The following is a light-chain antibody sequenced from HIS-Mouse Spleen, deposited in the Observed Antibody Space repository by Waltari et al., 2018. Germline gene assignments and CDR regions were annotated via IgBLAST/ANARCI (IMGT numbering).Light chain of an antibody. CDR1: SSNIGSNT. Sequence: QSVLTQPPSASSHPGQRVTTSCSGSSSNIGSNTVNWYQQLPGTAPKLLIYSNNQRPSGVPDRFSGSKSGTSASLAISGLQSEDEADYYCAAWDDSLNGYVFGTGTKVTVL. J-gene: IGLJ1*01. CDR3: AAWDDSLNGYV. CDR2: SNN. V-gene: IGLV1-44*01.